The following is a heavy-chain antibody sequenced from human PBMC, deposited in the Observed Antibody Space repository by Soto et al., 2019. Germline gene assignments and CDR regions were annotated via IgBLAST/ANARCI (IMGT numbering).Heavy chain of an antibody. CDR3: ARSEGADGVVWFDT. Sequence: EVQLLQSGGDLVQPGGSLRVSCVASGFSFSNFAMSWVRQAPGKGLEWVSGIRGSGAESHYADSVRGRFTISRDNSKSTVYLEMHSLNVGDTAVYYCARSEGADGVVWFDTWGQGTLVTVSP. D-gene: IGHD1-26*01. J-gene: IGHJ5*02. CDR2: IRGSGAES. V-gene: IGHV3-23*01. CDR1: GFSFSNFA.